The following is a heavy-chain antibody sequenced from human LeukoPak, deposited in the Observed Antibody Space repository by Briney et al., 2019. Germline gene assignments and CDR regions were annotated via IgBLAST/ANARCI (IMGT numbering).Heavy chain of an antibody. CDR3: ARVNGDYPYYFDY. V-gene: IGHV4-38-2*01. D-gene: IGHD4-17*01. Sequence: SETLSLTCAVSGYSISSGYYWGWIRQPPGKGLEWIGSIYHSGSTYYNPSLKSRVTISVDTSKNQFSLKLGSVTAADTAVYYCARVNGDYPYYFDYWSQGTLVTVSS. J-gene: IGHJ4*02. CDR1: GYSISSGYY. CDR2: IYHSGST.